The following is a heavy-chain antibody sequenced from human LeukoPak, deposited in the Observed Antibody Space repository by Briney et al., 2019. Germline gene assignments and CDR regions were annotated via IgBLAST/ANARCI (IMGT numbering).Heavy chain of an antibody. CDR2: IYYSGST. J-gene: IGHJ6*03. Sequence: SETLSLTCTVSGGSISSHYWSWIRQPPGKGLEWIGYIYYSGSTNYNPSLKSRVTISVDTSKNQFSLKLSSVTAADTAVYYCARNSYSSSWRYYYYYMDVWGKGTTVTVSS. CDR3: ARNSYSSSWRYYYYYMDV. CDR1: GGSISSHY. D-gene: IGHD6-13*01. V-gene: IGHV4-59*11.